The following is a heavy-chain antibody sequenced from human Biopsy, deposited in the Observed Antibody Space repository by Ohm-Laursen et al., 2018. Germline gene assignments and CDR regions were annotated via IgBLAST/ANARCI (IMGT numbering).Heavy chain of an antibody. D-gene: IGHD2/OR15-2a*01. CDR2: IYYSGST. J-gene: IGHJ6*02. V-gene: IGHV4-59*01. CDR3: ARATNSTGWPYYYFYGMDV. CDR1: GGSISSDY. Sequence: GTLSLTCTVSGGSISSDYWSWIRQTPGKGLEWTGYIYYSGSTNYNPSLKSRVTISVDTSKNQFSLRLNPVTAADTAVYYCARATNSTGWPYYYFYGMDVWGQGTTVTVSS.